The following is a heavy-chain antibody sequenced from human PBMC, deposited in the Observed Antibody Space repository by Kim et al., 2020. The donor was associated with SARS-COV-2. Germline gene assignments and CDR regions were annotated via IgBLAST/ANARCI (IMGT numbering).Heavy chain of an antibody. V-gene: IGHV7-4-1*02. CDR3: ARGSSGWYSNWFDP. Sequence: AQGFTGRFVFSLDTSVSTAYLQISSLKAEDTAVYYCARGSSGWYSNWFDPWGQGTLVTVSS. J-gene: IGHJ5*02. D-gene: IGHD6-19*01.